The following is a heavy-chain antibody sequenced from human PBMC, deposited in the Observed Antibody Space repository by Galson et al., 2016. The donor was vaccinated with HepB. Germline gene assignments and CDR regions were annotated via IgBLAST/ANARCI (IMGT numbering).Heavy chain of an antibody. CDR1: GYTFSSYG. D-gene: IGHD3-22*01. J-gene: IGHJ3*01. CDR2: IGAHNGHT. V-gene: IGHV1-18*01. Sequence: SVKVSCKASGYTFSSYGISWVRQAPGQGLGWLGWIGAHNGHTNYAQKLQGRVTVTTDTSTSTVYMEVRSLRSDDTAVYYCARDYYDNRDDTFDVWGQGTMVTVSS. CDR3: ARDYYDNRDDTFDV.